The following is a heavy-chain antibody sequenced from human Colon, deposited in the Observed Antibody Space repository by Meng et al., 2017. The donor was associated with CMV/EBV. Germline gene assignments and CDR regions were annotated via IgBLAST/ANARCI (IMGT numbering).Heavy chain of an antibody. J-gene: IGHJ4*02. V-gene: IGHV4-4*07. CDR1: GGSISPYC. Sequence: VQRQESGPLLAKPLAPLSLTWTVSGGSISPYCWRCIRQSAAEGLEWIGRSYTSGSNNYNPSLESRVTMSVNTSKNQFSLRVTSVTAADTAVYYGARASAWRDDYFDYWGQGTLVTVSS. CDR2: SYTSGSN. CDR3: ARASAWRDDYFDY. D-gene: IGHD3-3*01.